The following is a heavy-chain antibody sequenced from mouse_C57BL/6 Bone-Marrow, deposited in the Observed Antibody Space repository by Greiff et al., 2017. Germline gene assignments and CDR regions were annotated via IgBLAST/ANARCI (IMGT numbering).Heavy chain of an antibody. CDR1: GYTFTSYW. D-gene: IGHD1-1*01. J-gene: IGHJ2*01. Sequence: QVQLQQPGAELVMPGASVKLSCKASGYTFTSYWMHWVKQRPGQGLEWIGEIDPSDSYTNYNQKFKGKSTLTVDKSSSTAYMQLSSLTSEDSAVYDCARYGDGSPFDYWGQGTTLTVSS. V-gene: IGHV1-69*01. CDR3: ARYGDGSPFDY. CDR2: IDPSDSYT.